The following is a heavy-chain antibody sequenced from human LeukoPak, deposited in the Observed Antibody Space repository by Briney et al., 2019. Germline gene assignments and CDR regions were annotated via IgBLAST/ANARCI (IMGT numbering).Heavy chain of an antibody. CDR3: ARHYCSTTSCYVDY. D-gene: IGHD2-2*01. CDR1: GYSISSNNW. J-gene: IGHJ4*02. Sequence: TSDTLSLTCAVSGYSISSNNWWGWIRQPPGEGLEWIGYIYYSGTTYYNPSLKSRVTMSIDTSKNQLSLKVSSVTAVDTALCYCARHYCSTTSCYVDYWGQGTLVTVSS. V-gene: IGHV4-28*01. CDR2: IYYSGTT.